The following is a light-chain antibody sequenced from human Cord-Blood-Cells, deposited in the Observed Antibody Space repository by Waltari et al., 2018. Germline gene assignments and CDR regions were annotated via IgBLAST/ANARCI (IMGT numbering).Light chain of an antibody. CDR2: AVS. J-gene: IGLJ3*02. CDR1: SSDVGGYNY. Sequence: QSALTQPAPVSGSPGQSTTISCTGTSSDVGGYNYVSWYQQHPGKAPKLMIYAVSNRPSGVSNRFSGSKSGNTASLTISGLQAEDEADYYCSSYTSSSTWVFGGGTKLTVL. V-gene: IGLV2-14*01. CDR3: SSYTSSSTWV.